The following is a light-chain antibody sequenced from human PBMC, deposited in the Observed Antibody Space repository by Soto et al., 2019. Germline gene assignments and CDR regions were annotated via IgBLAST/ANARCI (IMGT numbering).Light chain of an antibody. CDR1: QSVSGN. V-gene: IGKV3-20*01. CDR2: GAS. J-gene: IGKJ1*01. CDR3: QQYGSPPTWT. Sequence: EIVMTNSPATLSVSRWEVAALSCRASQSVSGNLAWYQQKPGQAPRLLIYGASNRATGIPDRFSGSGSGTDFTLTISRLEPEDSAVYYCQQYGSPPTWTFGQGTKVDIK.